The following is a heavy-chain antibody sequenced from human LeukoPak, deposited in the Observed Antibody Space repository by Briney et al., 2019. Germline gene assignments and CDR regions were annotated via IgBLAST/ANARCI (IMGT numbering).Heavy chain of an antibody. Sequence: GGTLRLSCVASGFTFSTYGMSWVRQAPGKGLEWVSAISGSGGSTYYADSVKGRFTISRDNTKSSLYLQINSLRAEDTAIYYCAKKPYYGSGVPEFWGQGTLVTVSS. D-gene: IGHD3-10*01. V-gene: IGHV3-23*01. J-gene: IGHJ4*02. CDR2: ISGSGGST. CDR1: GFTFSTYG. CDR3: AKKPYYGSGVPEF.